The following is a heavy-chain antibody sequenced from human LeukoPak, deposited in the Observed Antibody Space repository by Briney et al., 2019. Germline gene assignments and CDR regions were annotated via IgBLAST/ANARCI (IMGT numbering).Heavy chain of an antibody. CDR1: GYSISSGYY. V-gene: IGHV4-38-2*02. J-gene: IGHJ4*02. D-gene: IGHD3-10*01. Sequence: PSETLSLTCTVSGYSISSGYYWGWIRQPPGKGLEWIGSIYHSGSTYYNPSLKSRVTISVDTSKNQFSLKLSSVTAADTAVYYCAREIAGGFDYWGQGTLVTVSS. CDR3: AREIAGGFDY. CDR2: IYHSGST.